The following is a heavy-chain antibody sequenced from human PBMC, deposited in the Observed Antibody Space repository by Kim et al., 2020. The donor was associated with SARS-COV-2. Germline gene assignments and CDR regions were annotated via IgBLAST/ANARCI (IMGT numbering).Heavy chain of an antibody. J-gene: IGHJ6*03. CDR3: ARGYDSSGYHYYYYYYMDV. V-gene: IGHV1-69*13. CDR2: IIPIFGTA. D-gene: IGHD3-22*01. CDR1: GGTFSSYA. Sequence: SVKVSCKASGGTFSSYAISWVRQAPGQGLEWMGGIIPIFGTANYAQKFQGRVTITADESTSTAYMELSSLRSEDTAVYYCARGYDSSGYHYYYYYYMDVWGKGTTVTVSS.